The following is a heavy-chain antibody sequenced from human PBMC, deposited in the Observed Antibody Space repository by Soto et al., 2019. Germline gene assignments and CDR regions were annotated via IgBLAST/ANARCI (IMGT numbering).Heavy chain of an antibody. D-gene: IGHD4-4*01. J-gene: IGHJ6*02. V-gene: IGHV2-26*01. CDR3: ARMQGGYSNYVEYYYYGMDV. CDR1: GFSLSNARMG. CDR2: IFSNDEK. Sequence: SGPTLVNPTETLTLTCTVSGFSLSNARMGVSWIRQPPGKALEWLAHIFSNDEKYYSTSLKSRLTISKDNSKSQVVLTMTNMDPVDTATYYCARMQGGYSNYVEYYYYGMDVWGQGTTVTVSS.